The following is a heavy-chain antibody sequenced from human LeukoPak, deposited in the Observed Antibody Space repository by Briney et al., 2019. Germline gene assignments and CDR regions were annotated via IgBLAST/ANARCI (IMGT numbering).Heavy chain of an antibody. Sequence: PSETLSLTCTVSGGSISSYYWSWIRQPPGKGLEWIGYIYYSGSTNYNPYLKSRVTISVDTSKNQFSLKLSSVTAADTAVYYCASGVVVVAGYYGMDVWGQGTTVTVSS. CDR3: ASGVVVVAGYYGMDV. V-gene: IGHV4-59*01. D-gene: IGHD2-15*01. CDR2: IYYSGST. CDR1: GGSISSYY. J-gene: IGHJ6*02.